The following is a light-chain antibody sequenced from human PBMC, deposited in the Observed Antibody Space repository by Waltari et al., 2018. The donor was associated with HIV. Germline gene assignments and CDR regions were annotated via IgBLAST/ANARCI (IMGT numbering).Light chain of an antibody. CDR2: SNN. CDR1: SSNIGSNT. Sequence: QSVLTQPPSASGTPGQRVTISCSGSSSNIGSNTVNWYQQLPGTAPKLLLYSNNHRPSGVPDRCSGSKSGTSASLAISGLQSEDEADYYCAAWDGSLNGRVFGGGTKLTVL. J-gene: IGLJ3*02. CDR3: AAWDGSLNGRV. V-gene: IGLV1-44*01.